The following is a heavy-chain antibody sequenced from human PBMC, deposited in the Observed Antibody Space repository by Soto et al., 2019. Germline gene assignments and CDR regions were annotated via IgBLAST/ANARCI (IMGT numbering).Heavy chain of an antibody. CDR3: ARDFFGVEPFDY. Sequence: GGSLRLSCAASGFTFSSYSMHWVRQAPGKGLEWVAVISYDKININYADSVKGRFTVSRDNSKNTLYLQMDSLRPEDTAVYYCARDFFGVEPFDYWGHGTLVTVSS. CDR2: ISYDKINI. J-gene: IGHJ4*01. CDR1: GFTFSSYS. V-gene: IGHV3-30-3*01. D-gene: IGHD3-3*01.